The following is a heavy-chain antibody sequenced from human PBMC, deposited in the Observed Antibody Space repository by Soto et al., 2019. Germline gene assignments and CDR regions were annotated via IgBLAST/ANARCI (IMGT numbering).Heavy chain of an antibody. V-gene: IGHV3-30*18. Sequence: LRLSCAASGLTFSSHGMHWVRQAPGKGLEWVAVISYDGSSKYYADSVKGRFIISRDNSKNTLYLQMNGLRAEDTAVYYCAKDYCSSTSCPFDPWGQGTLVTVSS. D-gene: IGHD2-2*01. CDR1: GLTFSSHG. CDR3: AKDYCSSTSCPFDP. J-gene: IGHJ5*02. CDR2: ISYDGSSK.